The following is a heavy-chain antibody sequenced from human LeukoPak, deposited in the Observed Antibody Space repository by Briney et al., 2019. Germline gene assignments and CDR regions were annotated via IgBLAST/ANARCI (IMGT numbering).Heavy chain of an antibody. D-gene: IGHD2-15*01. CDR3: ARDHSGGTRYYYYYYMDV. CDR1: GYSISSGYY. J-gene: IGHJ6*03. V-gene: IGHV4-38-2*02. Sequence: PSETLSLTCTVSGYSISSGYYWGWIRQPPGKGLEWLGSIYHSGSTYYNPSLKSRVTISVDTSKNQFSLKLSSVTAADTAVYYCARDHSGGTRYYYYYYMDVWGKGTTVTVSS. CDR2: IYHSGST.